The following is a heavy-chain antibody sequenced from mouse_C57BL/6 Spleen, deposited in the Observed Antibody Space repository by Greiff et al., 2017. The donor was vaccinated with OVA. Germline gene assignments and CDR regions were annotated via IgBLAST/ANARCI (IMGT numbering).Heavy chain of an antibody. CDR2: IYPGSGST. D-gene: IGHD2-3*01. CDR3: ARGGDGYYGYAMDY. CDR1: GYTFTSYW. V-gene: IGHV1-55*01. J-gene: IGHJ4*01. Sequence: QVQLQQPGAELVKPGASVKMSYKASGYTFTSYWITWVKQRPGQGLEWIGDIYPGSGSTNYNEKFKSKATLTVDTSSSTAYMQLSSLTSEDSAVYYCARGGDGYYGYAMDYWGQGTSVTVSS.